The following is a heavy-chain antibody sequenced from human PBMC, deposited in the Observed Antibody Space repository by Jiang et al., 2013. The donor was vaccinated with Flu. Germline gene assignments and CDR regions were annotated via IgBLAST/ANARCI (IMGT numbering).Heavy chain of an antibody. CDR2: IYTSGST. CDR3: ARGPPPYGDYVGEYFQH. D-gene: IGHD4-17*01. CDR1: GGSISSGSYY. Sequence: GSGLVKPSQTLSLTCTVSGGSISSGSYYWSWIRQPAGKGLEWIGRIYTSGSTNYNPSLKSRVTISVDTSKNQFSLKLSSVTAADTAVYYCARGPPPYGDYVGEYFQHWGQGTLVTVSS. V-gene: IGHV4-61*02. J-gene: IGHJ1*01.